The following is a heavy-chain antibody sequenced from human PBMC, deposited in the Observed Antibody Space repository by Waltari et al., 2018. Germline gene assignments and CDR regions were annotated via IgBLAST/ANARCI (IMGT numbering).Heavy chain of an antibody. CDR2: VDPEEGEA. CDR3: ATGLEDSDSASRPFDV. Sequence: VLLLQSGAAVKKPGTTVKISCKVSAFTITNYYIHWVPQAPGKGLNWMGLVDPEEGEASYSENFQGRVTMNADTSTDTVYMQLSSLTADDTAIYYCATGLEDSDSASRPFDVWGQGTMVTVS. J-gene: IGHJ3*01. D-gene: IGHD1-26*01. CDR1: AFTITNYY. V-gene: IGHV1-69-2*01.